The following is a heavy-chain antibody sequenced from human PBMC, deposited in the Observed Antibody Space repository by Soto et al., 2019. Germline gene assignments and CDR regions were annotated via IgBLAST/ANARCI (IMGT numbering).Heavy chain of an antibody. CDR1: GGSISSGGYS. V-gene: IGHV4-30-2*05. Sequence: TSETLSLTCAVSGGSISSGGYSWSWIRQPPGKGLEWIGYIYYSGSTYYNPSLKSRVTISVDTSKNQFSLKLSSVTAADTAVYYCARYDTYYYDSSGPPFDYWGQGTLVTVSS. CDR2: IYYSGST. CDR3: ARYDTYYYDSSGPPFDY. D-gene: IGHD3-22*01. J-gene: IGHJ4*02.